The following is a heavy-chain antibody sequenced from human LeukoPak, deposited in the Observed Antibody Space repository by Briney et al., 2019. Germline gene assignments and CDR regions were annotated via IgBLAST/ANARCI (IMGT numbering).Heavy chain of an antibody. CDR3: ARGSRTNFDY. Sequence: PGRSLRPSRAASASTFSTYAMHSASQAPGKGLEYVTVISSNGSTTYYANSVKGRFTISRDNSKNTLYLQMGSLRAEDMAVYYCARGSRTNFDYWGQGTLVTVSS. CDR2: ISSNGSTT. V-gene: IGHV3-64*01. J-gene: IGHJ4*02. CDR1: ASTFSTYA.